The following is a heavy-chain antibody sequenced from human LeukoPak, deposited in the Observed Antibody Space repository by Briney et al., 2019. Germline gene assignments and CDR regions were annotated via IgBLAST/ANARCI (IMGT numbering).Heavy chain of an antibody. Sequence: GGSLRLSCAASGFTFDDYAMHWVRQAPGKGLEGVSGISWNSCSIGYADSVKGRFTISRDNAKNSLYLQMNSLRAEDTALYYCAKAYCSSTSCYNGYFDYWGQGTLVTVSS. J-gene: IGHJ4*02. CDR1: GFTFDDYA. V-gene: IGHV3-9*01. CDR3: AKAYCSSTSCYNGYFDY. CDR2: ISWNSCSI. D-gene: IGHD2-2*02.